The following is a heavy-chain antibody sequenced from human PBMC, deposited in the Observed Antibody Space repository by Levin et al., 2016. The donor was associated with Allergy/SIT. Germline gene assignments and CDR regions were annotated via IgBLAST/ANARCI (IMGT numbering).Heavy chain of an antibody. CDR1: GGSISSYY. J-gene: IGHJ6*02. V-gene: IGHV4-59*01. D-gene: IGHD5-12*01. CDR3: ARGVGYLYYSMDV. CDR2: IYYTGNS. Sequence: SETLSLTCTVSGGSISSYYWSWIRQPPGKGLEWIGNIYYTGNSNHNPSLKSRVTISVDTSKQQVSLNLNFVTAADTAVYYCARGVGYLYYSMDVWGQGTTVTVSS.